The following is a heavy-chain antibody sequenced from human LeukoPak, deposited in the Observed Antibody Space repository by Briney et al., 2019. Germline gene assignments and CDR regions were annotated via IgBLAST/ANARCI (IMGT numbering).Heavy chain of an antibody. V-gene: IGHV4-59*12. J-gene: IGHJ6*03. CDR2: IYYSVST. CDR3: ARDLEYSSSSGNYYYYMDV. CDR1: GDSMSTYY. Sequence: PSETLSLTCSVSGDSMSTYYWSWIRQPPGKGLEWSGSIYYSVSTNYNPSLKSRVTISVDTSKNQFSLKLRSVTAADTAVFYRARDLEYSSSSGNYYYYMDVWGKGTTVTVSS. D-gene: IGHD6-6*01.